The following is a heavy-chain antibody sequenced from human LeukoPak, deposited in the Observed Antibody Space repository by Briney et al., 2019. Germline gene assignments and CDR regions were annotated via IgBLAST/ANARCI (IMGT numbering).Heavy chain of an antibody. J-gene: IGHJ5*02. V-gene: IGHV4-34*01. D-gene: IGHD6-13*01. CDR2: INHSGST. CDR3: ARQVDSSSWYRWFDP. Sequence: SETLSLTCAVYGGSFSGYYWSWIRQPPGKGLEWIGEINHSGSTNYNPSLKSRVTISVDTTKNQFSLKLSSVTAADTAVYYCARQVDSSSWYRWFDPWGQGTLVTVSS. CDR1: GGSFSGYY.